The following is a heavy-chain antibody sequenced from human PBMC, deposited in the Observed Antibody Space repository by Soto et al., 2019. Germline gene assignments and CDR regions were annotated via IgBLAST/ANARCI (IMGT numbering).Heavy chain of an antibody. Sequence: QVQLVESGGGVVQPGRSLRLSCAASGFIFKHHAMHWVRQAAGKGLEWVAQIWYDGSHTYYTDSLKGRFTISRDNLKDMVDLQMDSLRAEDTAVYYCARDGQQLAPYAMDVWGQGTTVTVSS. CDR1: GFIFKHHA. CDR2: IWYDGSHT. D-gene: IGHD1-1*01. V-gene: IGHV3-33*01. CDR3: ARDGQQLAPYAMDV. J-gene: IGHJ6*02.